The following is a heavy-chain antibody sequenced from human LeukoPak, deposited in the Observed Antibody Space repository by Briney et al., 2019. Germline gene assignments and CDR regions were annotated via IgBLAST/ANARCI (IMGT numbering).Heavy chain of an antibody. J-gene: IGHJ5*02. CDR1: GGSFSGYY. Sequence: SENLSLTCAVYGGSFSGYYWSWIRQPPGKGLEWIGEINHSGSTNYNPSLKTRVTISVDTSKNQLSLKLSSVTAADTAVYYCARGHEAWYYGSGSRWSWFDPWGQGTLVTVSS. CDR2: INHSGST. V-gene: IGHV4-34*01. D-gene: IGHD3-10*01. CDR3: ARGHEAWYYGSGSRWSWFDP.